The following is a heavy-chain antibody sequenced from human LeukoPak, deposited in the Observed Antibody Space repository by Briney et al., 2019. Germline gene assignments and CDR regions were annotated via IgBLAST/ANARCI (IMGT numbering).Heavy chain of an antibody. Sequence: TXXXXEMNXVRXAPXKGLEWVSXXSSSGSTIYYADSVKGRFTISRDNAKNSLYLQMNSLRAEDTAVYYCARDPGGGYDQTNYYFDYWGQGTLVTVSS. J-gene: IGHJ4*02. D-gene: IGHD5-12*01. V-gene: IGHV3-48*03. CDR2: XSSSGSTI. CDR3: ARDPGGGYDQTNYYFDY. CDR1: TXXXXE.